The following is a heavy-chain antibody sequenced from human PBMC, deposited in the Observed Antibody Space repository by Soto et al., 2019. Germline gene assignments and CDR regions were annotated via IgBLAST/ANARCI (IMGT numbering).Heavy chain of an antibody. Sequence: SVKVSCKASGGTFSSYAISWVRQAPGQGLEWMGGIIPIFGTANYAQKFQGRVTITADESTSTAYMELSSLRPEDTAVYYCARARDIVVVPAAWGGMDVWGQGTTVTVSS. J-gene: IGHJ6*02. CDR1: GGTFSSYA. D-gene: IGHD2-2*01. CDR2: IIPIFGTA. V-gene: IGHV1-69*13. CDR3: ARARDIVVVPAAWGGMDV.